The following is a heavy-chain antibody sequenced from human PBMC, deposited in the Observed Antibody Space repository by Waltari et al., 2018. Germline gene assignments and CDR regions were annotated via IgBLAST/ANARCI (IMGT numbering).Heavy chain of an antibody. Sequence: QVQLVESGGGVVQPGRSLRLSCAASGFTFSSYGMHWVRQAPGKGRGGVAVIWYDGSNKYYADSVKGRFTISRDNSKNTRYLQMNSLRAEDTAVYYCARTRGLGELSCWGQGTLVTVSS. CDR2: IWYDGSNK. V-gene: IGHV3-33*01. D-gene: IGHD3-16*02. CDR1: GFTFSSYG. CDR3: ARTRGLGELSC. J-gene: IGHJ4*02.